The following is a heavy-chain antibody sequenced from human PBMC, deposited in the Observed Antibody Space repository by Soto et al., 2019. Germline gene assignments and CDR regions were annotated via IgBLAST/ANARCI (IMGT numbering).Heavy chain of an antibody. CDR3: ARDQGHIVATICDY. D-gene: IGHD5-12*01. Sequence: PGGSLRLSCAASGFTFSSYGMHWVRQAPGKGLEWVAVISYDGSNKYYADSVKGRFTISRDNSKNTLYLQMNSLRAEDTAVYYCARDQGHIVATICDYWGQGTLVTVSS. CDR1: GFTFSSYG. V-gene: IGHV3-30*03. J-gene: IGHJ4*02. CDR2: ISYDGSNK.